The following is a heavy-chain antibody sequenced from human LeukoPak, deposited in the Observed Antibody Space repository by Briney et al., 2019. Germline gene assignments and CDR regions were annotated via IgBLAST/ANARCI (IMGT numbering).Heavy chain of an antibody. CDR2: ISGSGGST. CDR1: GFTFSSYA. CDR3: ARLFPSWYGPRYFDY. Sequence: GGSLRLSCAASGFTFSSYAMSWVRQAPGKGLEWVSAISGSGGSTYYADSVKGRFTISRDNSKNTLYLQMNSLRAEDTAVYYCARLFPSWYGPRYFDYWGQGTLVTVSS. V-gene: IGHV3-23*01. J-gene: IGHJ4*02. D-gene: IGHD6-13*01.